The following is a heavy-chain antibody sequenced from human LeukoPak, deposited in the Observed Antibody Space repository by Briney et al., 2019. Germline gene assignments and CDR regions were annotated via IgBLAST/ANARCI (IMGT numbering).Heavy chain of an antibody. CDR1: GGSFSGYY. CDR3: ARAEGVVPATAYNWFDP. Sequence: SETLSLNCAVYGGSFSGYYWSWIRQPPGKGLEWIGEINHSGSTNYNPSLKSRVTISVDTSKNQFSLKLSSVTAADTAVYYCARAEGVVPATAYNWFDPWGQGTLVTVTS. J-gene: IGHJ5*02. CDR2: INHSGST. D-gene: IGHD2-15*01. V-gene: IGHV4-34*01.